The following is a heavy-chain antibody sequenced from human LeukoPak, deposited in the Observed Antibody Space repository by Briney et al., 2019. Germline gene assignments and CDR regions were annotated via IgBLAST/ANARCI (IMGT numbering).Heavy chain of an antibody. Sequence: PSETLSLTCTVSGGSISSSSYYWGWIRQPPGKGLEWIGSIYYSGNTYYNPSLQSRVTISVDTSKNQFSLKLSSVTAADTAVYYCARLHPRRDGSSTEAWHFDYWGQGTLVTVSS. J-gene: IGHJ4*02. CDR1: GGSISSSSYY. CDR3: ARLHPRRDGSSTEAWHFDY. D-gene: IGHD5-24*01. V-gene: IGHV4-39*01. CDR2: IYYSGNT.